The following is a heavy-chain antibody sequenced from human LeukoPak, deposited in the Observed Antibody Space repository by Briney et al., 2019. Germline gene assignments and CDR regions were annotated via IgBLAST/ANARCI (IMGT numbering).Heavy chain of an antibody. D-gene: IGHD3-22*01. J-gene: IGHJ5*02. CDR2: INPSGGST. CDR1: GYTFTGYY. V-gene: IGHV1-46*01. Sequence: GASVKVSCKASGYTFTGYYMHWVRQAPGQGLECMGWINPSGGSTSYAQKFRGRVTMTRDMSTSTVYMELSSLRSEDTAVYYCARAEPYYDTQGSWFDPWGQGTLVTVSS. CDR3: ARAEPYYDTQGSWFDP.